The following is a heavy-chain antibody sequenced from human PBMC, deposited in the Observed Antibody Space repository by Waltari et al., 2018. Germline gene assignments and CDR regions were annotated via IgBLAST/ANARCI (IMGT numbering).Heavy chain of an antibody. CDR3: ARDPRGGDYGMDV. D-gene: IGHD3-16*01. CDR2: ISPIFCTA. Sequence: QVRLMQSGAEVKTPGSAVKVSCKSFGVTLSSNALSWVRQAPGQGLEWLGGISPIFCTANYAQKFQGRVTITADESTSTAYMELSSLRSEDTAVYYCARDPRGGDYGMDVWGQGTTVTVSS. V-gene: IGHV1-69*01. J-gene: IGHJ6*02. CDR1: GVTLSSNA.